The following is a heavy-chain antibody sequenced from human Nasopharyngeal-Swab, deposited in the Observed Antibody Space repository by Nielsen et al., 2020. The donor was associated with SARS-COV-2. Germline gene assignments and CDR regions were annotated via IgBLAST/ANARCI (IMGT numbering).Heavy chain of an antibody. CDR3: TRDFGMATFDS. CDR1: GLTFSNYW. D-gene: IGHD3-16*01. V-gene: IGHV3-74*03. CDR2: IKHDGSGT. J-gene: IGHJ4*02. Sequence: GGSLRLSCVAPGLTFSNYWMYWVRQAPGKGLVWVSRIKHDGSGTKYADSVKGRFTISRDNAKNTLYLHMNSLTAEDTAVYYCTRDFGMATFDSWGQGTLVTVSS.